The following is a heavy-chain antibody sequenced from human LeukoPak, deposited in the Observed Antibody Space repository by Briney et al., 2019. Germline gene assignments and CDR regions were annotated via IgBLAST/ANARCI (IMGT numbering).Heavy chain of an antibody. CDR3: ARGREYYDILTGYYTALYYFDY. J-gene: IGHJ4*02. D-gene: IGHD3-9*01. V-gene: IGHV1-8*01. CDR1: GYTFTSYD. CDR2: MNPNSGNT. Sequence: ASVKVSCKASGYTFTSYDINWARQATGQGLEWMGWMNPNSGNTGYAQKLQGRVTMTRNTSISTAYMELSSLRSEDTAVYYCARGREYYDILTGYYTALYYFDYWGQGTLVTVSS.